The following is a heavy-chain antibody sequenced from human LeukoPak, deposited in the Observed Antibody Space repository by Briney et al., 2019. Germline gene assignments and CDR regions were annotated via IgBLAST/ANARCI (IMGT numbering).Heavy chain of an antibody. CDR1: GFTFSDYY. CDR2: ISSSSSTI. J-gene: IGHJ1*01. CDR3: ARDTYYYDNSGFYDGYFQH. D-gene: IGHD3-22*01. Sequence: GGSLRLSCAASGFTFSDYYMSWIRQAPGKGLEWVSYISSSSSTIYYADSVKGRFTISRDNAKNSLYLQMNSLRDEDTALYYCARDTYYYDNSGFYDGYFQHWGQGTLVTVSS. V-gene: IGHV3-11*04.